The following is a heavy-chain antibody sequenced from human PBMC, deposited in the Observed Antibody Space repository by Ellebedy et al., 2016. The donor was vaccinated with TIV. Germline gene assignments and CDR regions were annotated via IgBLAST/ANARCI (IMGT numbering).Heavy chain of an antibody. CDR3: ARGIVPLFDY. Sequence: SETLSLXCTVSGGSISSGGYYWGWIRQPPGKGLEWIGSIYYSGSTYYNPSLKSRVTISVDTSKNQFSLKLSSVTAADTAVYYCARGIVPLFDYWGQGTLVTVSS. D-gene: IGHD2-2*01. CDR1: GGSISSGGYY. CDR2: IYYSGST. V-gene: IGHV4-39*07. J-gene: IGHJ4*02.